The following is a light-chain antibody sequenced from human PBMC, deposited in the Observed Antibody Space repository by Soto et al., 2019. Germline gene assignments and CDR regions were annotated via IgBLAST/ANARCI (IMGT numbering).Light chain of an antibody. V-gene: IGKV3-20*01. J-gene: IGKJ5*01. CDR2: GAS. CDR1: QSVRSSY. Sequence: EIVLTQSPGTLSLSPGERATLSCRASQSVRSSYLAWYQQKPGQAPRLLIYGASSRATGIPERFSGSGSGTDFTLTISRLEPADFAVYYCQQHGSSLITFGEGTRLEIK. CDR3: QQHGSSLIT.